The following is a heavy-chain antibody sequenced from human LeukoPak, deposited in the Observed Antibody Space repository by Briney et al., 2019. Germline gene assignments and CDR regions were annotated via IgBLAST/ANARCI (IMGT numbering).Heavy chain of an antibody. CDR2: ISSSSSYI. V-gene: IGHV3-21*01. CDR3: ARDRLESRRGSYLDAFDI. Sequence: GGSLRLSCAASGFTFSSYSMNWVRQAPGKGLEWVSSISSSSSYIYYADSVKGRFTISRDNAKNSLYLQMNSLRAEDTAVYYCARDRLESRRGSYLDAFDIWGQGTMVTVSS. D-gene: IGHD1-26*01. CDR1: GFTFSSYS. J-gene: IGHJ3*02.